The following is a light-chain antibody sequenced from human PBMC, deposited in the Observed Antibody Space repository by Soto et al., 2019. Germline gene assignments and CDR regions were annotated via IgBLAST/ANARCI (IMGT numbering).Light chain of an antibody. J-gene: IGLJ1*01. V-gene: IGLV1-44*01. Sequence: SVLAQPPSASGTPGQRVTISCSGSSFNIGRNSVSWYQHLPGAAPKLLIYNGNQRPSGVPDRFSGSKSGTSASLAISGLQSEDEADYYCAAWDDSLNGFFAFGPGTKVTVL. CDR2: NGN. CDR3: AAWDDSLNGFFA. CDR1: SFNIGRNS.